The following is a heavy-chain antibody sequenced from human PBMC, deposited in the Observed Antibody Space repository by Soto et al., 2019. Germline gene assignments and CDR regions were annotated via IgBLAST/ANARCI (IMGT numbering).Heavy chain of an antibody. CDR3: AKIGTVTPEVYFDL. J-gene: IGHJ2*01. Sequence: EVQLLESGGGLVQPGGSLRLSCAASGFTFSSYAMSWVPKAPGKELEWVSAISGSGGSTYYADSVKGRFTISRDNSKNTLYLQMNSLRAEDTAVYYCAKIGTVTPEVYFDLWGRGTLVTVSS. D-gene: IGHD4-17*01. CDR1: GFTFSSYA. V-gene: IGHV3-23*01. CDR2: ISGSGGST.